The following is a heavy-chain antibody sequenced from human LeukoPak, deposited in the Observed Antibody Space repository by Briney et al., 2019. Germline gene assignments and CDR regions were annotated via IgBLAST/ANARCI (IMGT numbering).Heavy chain of an antibody. Sequence: GGSLRLSCAASGFTFSTSAMHWVRQAPGKGLEFVSAISSNGGSTHYANSLKGRFTISRDNSKNTLYLQMNSLRTEDTAVYYCARGGSYFDISGYYFYWGQGTLVTVSS. CDR1: GFTFSTSA. V-gene: IGHV3-64*01. D-gene: IGHD3-22*01. CDR2: ISSNGGST. J-gene: IGHJ4*02. CDR3: ARGGSYFDISGYYFY.